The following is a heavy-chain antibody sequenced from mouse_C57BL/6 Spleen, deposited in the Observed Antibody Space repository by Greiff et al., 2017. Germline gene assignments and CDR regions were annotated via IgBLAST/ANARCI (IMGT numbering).Heavy chain of an antibody. CDR2: IDPSDSYT. CDR1: GYTFTSYW. Sequence: VQLKQPGAELVRPGTSVKLSCKASGYTFTSYWMHWVKQRPGQGLEWIGVIDPSDSYTNYNQKFKGKATLTVDTSSSTAYMQLSSLTSEDSAVYYCARGYYSNYPFDYWGQGTTLTVSS. D-gene: IGHD2-5*01. CDR3: ARGYYSNYPFDY. V-gene: IGHV1-59*01. J-gene: IGHJ2*01.